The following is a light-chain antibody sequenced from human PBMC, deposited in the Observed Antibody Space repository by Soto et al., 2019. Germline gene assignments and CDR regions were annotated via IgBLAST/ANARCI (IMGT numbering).Light chain of an antibody. CDR2: DVS. CDR3: SSYTTSSTVI. V-gene: IGLV2-14*01. CDR1: SSDVGGYNH. J-gene: IGLJ2*01. Sequence: QSVLTQPASVSGSPGQSITISCTGSSSDVGGYNHVSWYQQNPGKAPKLMLYDVSNRPSGVSNRFSGSKSGNTASLTISGLQAEDEADYYCSSYTTSSTVIFGGGTKLTVL.